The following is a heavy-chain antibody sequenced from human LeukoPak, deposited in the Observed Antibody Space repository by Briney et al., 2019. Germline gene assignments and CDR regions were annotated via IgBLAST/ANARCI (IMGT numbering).Heavy chain of an antibody. V-gene: IGHV3-30*18. CDR1: GFTFSSYG. J-gene: IGHJ4*02. Sequence: QPGRSLRLSCAASGFTFSSYGMHWVRQAPGKGLEWVAVISYDGTNKFYAESVKGRFTISRDNSKNTLYLQMNSLRAEDTAVYYCAKDRSTPRMWEPTYSFDYWGQGTLVTVSS. CDR2: ISYDGTNK. CDR3: AKDRSTPRMWEPTYSFDY. D-gene: IGHD1-26*01.